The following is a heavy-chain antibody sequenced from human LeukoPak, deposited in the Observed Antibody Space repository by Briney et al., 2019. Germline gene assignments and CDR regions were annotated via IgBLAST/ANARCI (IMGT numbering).Heavy chain of an antibody. CDR2: ISADAVDT. J-gene: IGHJ4*02. CDR1: GFTFSNHA. V-gene: IGHV3-23*01. CDR3: AKTYYYDSSGYSHYLAYDY. D-gene: IGHD3-22*01. Sequence: GGSLRLSCVASGFTFSNHAMTWVRQAPGKGLEWVSAISADAVDTFCAPSVKGRFTISRDNSKNTLYLQMNSLRAEDTAVYYCAKTYYYDSSGYSHYLAYDYWGQGPLVTVSS.